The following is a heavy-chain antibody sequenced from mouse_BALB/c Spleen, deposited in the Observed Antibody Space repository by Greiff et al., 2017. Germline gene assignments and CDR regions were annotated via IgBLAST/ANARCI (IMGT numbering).Heavy chain of an antibody. CDR3: TRDRSY. J-gene: IGHJ4*01. V-gene: IGHV5-6-4*01. Sequence: DVKLVESGGGLVKPGGSLKLSCAASGFTFSSYTMSWVRQTPEKRLEWVATISSGGSYTYYPDSVKGRFTISRDNAKNTLYLQMSSLKSEDTAMYYCTRDRSYWGQGTSVTVSS. CDR1: GFTFSSYT. CDR2: ISSGGSYT.